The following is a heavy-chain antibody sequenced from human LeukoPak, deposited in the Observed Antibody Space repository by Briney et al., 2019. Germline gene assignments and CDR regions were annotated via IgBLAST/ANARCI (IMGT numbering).Heavy chain of an antibody. Sequence: SETLSLTCTVSGGSISSYYWSWIRQPPGKGLEWIGYIYYSGSTTYNPSLKSRVTISVDTSKNQFSLKLSSVTAADTAVYYCARGSPYCSSTSCPFDYWGQGTLVTVSS. J-gene: IGHJ4*02. CDR1: GGSISSYY. CDR2: IYYSGST. V-gene: IGHV4-59*01. D-gene: IGHD2-2*01. CDR3: ARGSPYCSSTSCPFDY.